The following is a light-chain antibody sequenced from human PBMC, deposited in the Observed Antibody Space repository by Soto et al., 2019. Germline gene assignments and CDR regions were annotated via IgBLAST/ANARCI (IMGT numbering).Light chain of an antibody. V-gene: IGKV1-5*01. CDR1: QSISSW. J-gene: IGKJ3*01. CDR3: QQYNSYSLT. CDR2: DAS. Sequence: DIQMTQSPSTLSASVGDRVTITCRASQSISSWLAWYQQKPGKAPKLLIYDASSLESGVPSRFSGSGSATAFTLTISSLQPDDFATYYCQQYNSYSLTFGPGTKVDI.